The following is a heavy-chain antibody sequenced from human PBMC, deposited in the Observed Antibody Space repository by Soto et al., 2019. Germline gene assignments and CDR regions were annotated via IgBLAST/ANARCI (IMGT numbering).Heavy chain of an antibody. D-gene: IGHD2-21*02. V-gene: IGHV1-8*01. CDR3: ARRAVTVFD. Sequence: VYLEQSGADVRRPGASVKVSCKASGYPFLSYDLNWVRQATGQGPEFMGWMNPRSGETGIVRKFQGRVTMTRDISTSTAYMELVGLRSDDTAVYYCARRAVTVFDWGQGTPVIVSP. CDR1: GYPFLSYD. CDR2: MNPRSGET. J-gene: IGHJ4*02.